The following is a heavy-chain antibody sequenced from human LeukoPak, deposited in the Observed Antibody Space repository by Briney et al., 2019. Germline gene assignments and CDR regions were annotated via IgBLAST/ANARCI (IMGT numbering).Heavy chain of an antibody. D-gene: IGHD3-3*01. CDR1: GFTFSSYA. CDR3: AKVAHYDFWSGSGRNYFHMDA. V-gene: IGHV3-23*01. J-gene: IGHJ6*03. Sequence: GGSLRLSCAASGFTFSSYALSWVRQAPGKGLEWVSSITGGATTYYADSVKGRFTISRDNFKNTLYLQMNSLRAEDTAVYYCAKVAHYDFWSGSGRNYFHMDAWGEGTTVTVSS. CDR2: ITGGATT.